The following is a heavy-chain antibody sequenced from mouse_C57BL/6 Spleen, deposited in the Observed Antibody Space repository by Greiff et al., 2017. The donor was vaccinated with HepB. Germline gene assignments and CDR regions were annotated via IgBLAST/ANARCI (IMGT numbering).Heavy chain of an antibody. CDR2: INPSTGGT. J-gene: IGHJ2*01. V-gene: IGHV1-42*01. CDR1: GYSFTGYY. Sequence: VQLQQSGPELVKPGASVKISCTASGYSFTGYYMNWVKQSPEKSLEWIGEINPSTGGTTYTQKFKAKATLTVDKSSSTAYMQLKSLTSEDSAVYYCAYWYGDYWGKGTTLTVSS. CDR3: AYWYGDY. D-gene: IGHD2-14*01.